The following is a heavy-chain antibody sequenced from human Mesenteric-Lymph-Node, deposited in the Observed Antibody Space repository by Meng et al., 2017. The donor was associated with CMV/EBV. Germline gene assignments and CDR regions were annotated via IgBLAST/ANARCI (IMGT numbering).Heavy chain of an antibody. CDR1: GGSISSYY. CDR2: IYYNGNT. V-gene: IGHV4-59*01. CDR3: ARVVIAVGPTRYLDY. Sequence: SETLSLTCTVSGGSISSYYWSWIRQPPGKGLEWIAYIYYNGNTNYNPSLKSRITISVDTSRNQFSLNLSSVTAADTAVYYCARVVIAVGPTRYLDYWGQGTLVTVS. D-gene: IGHD1-26*01. J-gene: IGHJ4*02.